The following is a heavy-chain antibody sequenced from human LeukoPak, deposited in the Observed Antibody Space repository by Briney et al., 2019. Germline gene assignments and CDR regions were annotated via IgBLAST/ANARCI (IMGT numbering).Heavy chain of an antibody. CDR2: ISAYNGNT. V-gene: IGHV1-18*01. CDR1: GYTFAAYG. Sequence: ASVRVSCKASGYTFAAYGISWVRQAPGQGLEWMGWISAYNGNTNYAQKLQGRVTMTTDTSTSTAYMELRSLRSDDTAVYYCARDRDCSSTTCLNWLDPWAQGTLVTVSS. CDR3: ARDRDCSSTTCLNWLDP. D-gene: IGHD2-2*01. J-gene: IGHJ5*02.